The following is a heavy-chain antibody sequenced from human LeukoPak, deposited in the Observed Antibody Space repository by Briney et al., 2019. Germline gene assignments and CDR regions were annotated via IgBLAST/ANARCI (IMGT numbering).Heavy chain of an antibody. J-gene: IGHJ4*02. CDR1: GFTFTNYW. Sequence: GGSLRLSCAASGFTFTNYWMSWVRQAPGKGLELVANIKQDRSEKYYVDSVKGRFTISRDNAKNTLYLQMNSLRAEDTAVYYCAKNIGGFDYWGQGTLVTVSS. CDR2: IKQDRSEK. D-gene: IGHD4-23*01. CDR3: AKNIGGFDY. V-gene: IGHV3-7*03.